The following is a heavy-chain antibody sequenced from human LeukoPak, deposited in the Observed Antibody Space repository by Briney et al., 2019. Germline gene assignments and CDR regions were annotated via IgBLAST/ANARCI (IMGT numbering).Heavy chain of an antibody. Sequence: GGSLRLSCAASGFTFSSYAMHWVRQAPGKGLEWVAVISYDGSNKYYADSVKGRFTISRDNSKNTLYLQMNSLRAEDTAVYYCARSATTVPACFDYWGQGTLVTVSS. V-gene: IGHV3-30*04. CDR1: GFTFSSYA. CDR3: ARSATTVPACFDY. CDR2: ISYDGSNK. D-gene: IGHD4-17*01. J-gene: IGHJ4*02.